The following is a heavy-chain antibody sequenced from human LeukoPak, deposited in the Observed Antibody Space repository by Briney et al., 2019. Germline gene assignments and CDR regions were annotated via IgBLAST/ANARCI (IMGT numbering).Heavy chain of an antibody. Sequence: SETLSLTCSVSGGSVRSRDFYWVWLRQPPGKGPEWISSFYYSGSTYYNPSLKSRVSIFLDSSKNQFSLKLSSVTAADTAVYYCARVAYGDYYYYYYMDVWGKGTTVTISS. J-gene: IGHJ6*03. CDR1: GGSVRSRDFY. V-gene: IGHV4-39*07. CDR2: FYYSGST. CDR3: ARVAYGDYYYYYYMDV. D-gene: IGHD4-17*01.